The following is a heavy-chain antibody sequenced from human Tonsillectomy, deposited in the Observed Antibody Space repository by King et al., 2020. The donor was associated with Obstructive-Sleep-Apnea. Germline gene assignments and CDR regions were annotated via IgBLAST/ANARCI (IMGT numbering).Heavy chain of an antibody. CDR3: ARGYCSGGSCYWTHGAFDY. CDR2: ISADNGNT. CDR1: GYTFTNYG. V-gene: IGHV1-18*01. Sequence: QLVQSGAEVKKPGASVKVSCKASGYTFTNYGITWVRQAPGQGLEWMGWISADNGNTNYAQKFQDRVTMTTDTSTSIAYMDLRSLRSDDTAVYYCARGYCSGGSCYWTHGAFDYWGQGTLVTVSS. D-gene: IGHD2-15*01. J-gene: IGHJ4*02.